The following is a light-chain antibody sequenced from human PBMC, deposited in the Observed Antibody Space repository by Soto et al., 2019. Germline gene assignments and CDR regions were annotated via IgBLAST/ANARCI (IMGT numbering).Light chain of an antibody. J-gene: IGKJ5*01. CDR2: DAS. V-gene: IGKV3-20*01. CDR1: QNINNNY. CDR3: QQHGISHIT. Sequence: VLTQSPGTLSLSPGGRATLSCRASQNINNNYLAWYQHKPGQAPRLLIYDASLRATGVPDRFSGSGSGIDFTLTITRLEPDDSAVYYCQQHGISHITFGQGTRLEI.